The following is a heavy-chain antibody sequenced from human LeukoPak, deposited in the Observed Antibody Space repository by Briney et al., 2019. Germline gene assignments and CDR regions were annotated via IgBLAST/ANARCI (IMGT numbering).Heavy chain of an antibody. CDR1: GYTLTELS. CDR3: ATVGPLRYPNPHNFDY. J-gene: IGHJ4*02. V-gene: IGHV1-24*01. CDR2: FDPEDGET. Sequence: ASVKVSCNVSGYTLTELSMHWVRQAPGKGLEWMGGFDPEDGETIYAQKFQGRVTMTEDTSTDTAYMELSSLRSEDTAVYYCATVGPLRYPNPHNFDYWGQGTLVTVSS. D-gene: IGHD3-9*01.